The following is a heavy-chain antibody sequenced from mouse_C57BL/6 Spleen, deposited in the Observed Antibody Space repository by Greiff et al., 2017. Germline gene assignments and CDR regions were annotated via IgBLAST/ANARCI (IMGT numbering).Heavy chain of an antibody. CDR3: ASLEYSNLGAMDY. Sequence: VQLQQSGASVKISCKASGYAFSSYWMNWVKQRPGKGLERIGQIYPGDGDTNYNGKFKGKATLTADKSSSTAYMQLSRLASEHSAVYFGASLEYSNLGAMDYRGEGTSVTVSA. D-gene: IGHD2-5*01. CDR1: GYAFSSYW. J-gene: IGHJ4*01. CDR2: IYPGDGDT. V-gene: IGHV1-80*01.